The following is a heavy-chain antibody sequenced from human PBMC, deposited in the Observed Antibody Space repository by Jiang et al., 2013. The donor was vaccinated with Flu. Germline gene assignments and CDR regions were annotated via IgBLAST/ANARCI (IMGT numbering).Heavy chain of an antibody. CDR1: GYTFATYW. D-gene: IGHD3-22*01. V-gene: IGHV5-51*01. CDR3: ARGDDGIGRTYFFD. Sequence: GAEVKKPGESLKISCKGSGYTFATYWIAWVRQMPGKGLEWMGTIYPGDSHTTYSPSSSRSHLADKSINTASLQWSSLKTSDTAMYYCARGDDGIGRTYFFD. J-gene: IGHJ4*01. CDR2: IYPGDSHT.